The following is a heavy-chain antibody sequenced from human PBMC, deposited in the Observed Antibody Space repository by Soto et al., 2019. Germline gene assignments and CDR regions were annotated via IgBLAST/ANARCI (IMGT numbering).Heavy chain of an antibody. V-gene: IGHV3-23*01. J-gene: IGHJ4*02. CDR3: AKSDIVVVPAAQNY. D-gene: IGHD2-2*01. Sequence: PVGSLRLSCAASGFTFSSYAMSWVRQAPGKGLEWVSAISGSGGSTYYADSVKGRFTISRDNSKNTLYLQMNSLRAEDTAVYYCAKSDIVVVPAAQNYWGQGTLVTVSS. CDR2: ISGSGGST. CDR1: GFTFSSYA.